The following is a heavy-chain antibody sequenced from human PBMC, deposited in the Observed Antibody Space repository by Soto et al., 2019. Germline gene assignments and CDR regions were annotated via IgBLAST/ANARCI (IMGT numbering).Heavy chain of an antibody. V-gene: IGHV4-31*03. D-gene: IGHD6-13*01. CDR2: IYYSGST. CDR3: ARGGIAAAAPPDY. CDR1: GDSISSGGYY. J-gene: IGHJ4*02. Sequence: SETLSLTCTVSGDSISSGGYYWSWIRQHPGKGLEWIGYIYYSGSTYYNPSLKSRVTISVDTSKNQFSLKLSSVTAADTAVYYCARGGIAAAAPPDYWGQGTLVTVSS.